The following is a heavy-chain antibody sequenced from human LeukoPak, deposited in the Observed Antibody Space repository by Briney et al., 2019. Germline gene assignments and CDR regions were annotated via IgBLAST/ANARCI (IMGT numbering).Heavy chain of an antibody. J-gene: IGHJ4*02. Sequence: SETLSLTCTVSGGSISSYYWSWIRQPPGKGPEWIGYFSYSGSTNYNPSLKSRVTISVDTSKNQISLNLSSVTAADTAVYYCARGPLDSGYTYFDYWGQGTLVSVAS. CDR2: FSYSGST. D-gene: IGHD5-12*01. V-gene: IGHV4-59*12. CDR3: ARGPLDSGYTYFDY. CDR1: GGSISSYY.